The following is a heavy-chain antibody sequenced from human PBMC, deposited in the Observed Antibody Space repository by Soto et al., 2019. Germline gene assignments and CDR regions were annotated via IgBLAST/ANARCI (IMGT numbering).Heavy chain of an antibody. Sequence: GGSLRLSCAASGFTFSSYGMHWVRQAPGKGLEWVAVISYDGSNKYYADSVKGRFTISRDNSKNTLYLQMNSLRAEDTAVYYCAKGDLYYYDSSAYPDYWGQGTLVTVSS. CDR1: GFTFSSYG. CDR3: AKGDLYYYDSSAYPDY. V-gene: IGHV3-30*18. J-gene: IGHJ4*02. CDR2: ISYDGSNK. D-gene: IGHD3-22*01.